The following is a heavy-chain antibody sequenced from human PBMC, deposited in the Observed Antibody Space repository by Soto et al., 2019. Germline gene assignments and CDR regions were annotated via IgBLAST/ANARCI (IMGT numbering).Heavy chain of an antibody. D-gene: IGHD3-3*01. V-gene: IGHV3-7*03. Sequence: GESLKISCEASGFTFSADWMNWVRQAPGKGLEWVANIKHDASDEYYVDSVRGRFTISRDSAKKSLYLEMNNLRDEDTALYRCTRDTYSFWSGPSFFSFWGQGTLVTVSS. J-gene: IGHJ4*02. CDR1: GFTFSADW. CDR2: IKHDASDE. CDR3: TRDTYSFWSGPSFFSF.